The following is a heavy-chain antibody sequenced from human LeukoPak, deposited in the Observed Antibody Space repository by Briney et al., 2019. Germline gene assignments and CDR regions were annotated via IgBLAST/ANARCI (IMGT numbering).Heavy chain of an antibody. CDR1: GFTFSRSA. Sequence: PGGSLRLSCAASGFTFSRSAMHWVRQAPGKGLEWVSTMSSSSNSTYYADSVKGRFTISRDNSKNTLYLQMNSLRAEDTAVYYCAKSGPSWIYFDSWGQGTLLTVSS. V-gene: IGHV3-23*01. D-gene: IGHD5-12*01. J-gene: IGHJ4*02. CDR2: MSSSSNST. CDR3: AKSGPSWIYFDS.